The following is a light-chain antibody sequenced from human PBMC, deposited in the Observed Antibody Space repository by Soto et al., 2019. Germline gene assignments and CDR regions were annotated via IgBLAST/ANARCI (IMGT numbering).Light chain of an antibody. Sequence: EVVLTQSPGTLSLSPGERATLSCRASQSVSSSYLAWYQQKPGQAPRLLIYGASSRATGIPDRFRGSGSGTEFTLTISRLEPEDFAVYYCQQYGNSPQTFGQGTKLEIK. CDR2: GAS. CDR1: QSVSSSY. J-gene: IGKJ2*01. V-gene: IGKV3-20*01. CDR3: QQYGNSPQT.